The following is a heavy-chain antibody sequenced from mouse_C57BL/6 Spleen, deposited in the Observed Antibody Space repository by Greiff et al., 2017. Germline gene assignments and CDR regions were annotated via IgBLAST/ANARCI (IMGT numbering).Heavy chain of an antibody. J-gene: IGHJ2*01. CDR2: IRSKSNNYAT. CDR1: GFSFNTYA. CDR3: VRHWLGYFDY. V-gene: IGHV10-1*01. D-gene: IGHD3-3*01. Sequence: VQLKESGGGLVQPKGSLKLSCAASGFSFNTYAMNWVRQAPGKGLEWVARIRSKSNNYATYYADSVKDRFTISRDDSESMLYLQMNNLKTEDTAMYYCVRHWLGYFDYWGQGTTLTVSS.